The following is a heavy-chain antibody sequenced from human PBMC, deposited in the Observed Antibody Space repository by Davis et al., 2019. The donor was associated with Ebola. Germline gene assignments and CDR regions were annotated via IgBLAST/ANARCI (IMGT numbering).Heavy chain of an antibody. CDR2: IYSGGST. J-gene: IGHJ4*02. CDR3: ARETGVGY. CDR1: GFTVSSYY. D-gene: IGHD1-26*01. V-gene: IGHV3-66*01. Sequence: GESLKISCAASGFTVSSYYMSWVRQAPGKGLEWVSVIYSGGSTYYADSVKGRFTISRDNAKNSLYLQMNSLRAEDTAVYYCARETGVGYWGQGTLVTVSS.